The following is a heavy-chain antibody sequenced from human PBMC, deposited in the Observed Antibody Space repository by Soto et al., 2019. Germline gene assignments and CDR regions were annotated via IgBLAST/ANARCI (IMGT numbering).Heavy chain of an antibody. Sequence: EVQLVESGGGLVKPGGSLRLSCAASGFTFSSYSMNWVRQAPGKGLEWVSSISSSSSYIYYADSVKGRFTISRDNAKNSLYLQMNSLRAEDTAVYYCASLDYYDSSGYYYSPVYWGQGTLVTVSS. CDR1: GFTFSSYS. V-gene: IGHV3-21*01. CDR2: ISSSSSYI. D-gene: IGHD3-22*01. J-gene: IGHJ4*02. CDR3: ASLDYYDSSGYYYSPVY.